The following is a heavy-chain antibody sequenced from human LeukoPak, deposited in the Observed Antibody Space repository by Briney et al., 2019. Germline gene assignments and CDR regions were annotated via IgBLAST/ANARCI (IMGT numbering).Heavy chain of an antibody. D-gene: IGHD3-10*01. CDR2: VDPEDAKA. J-gene: IGHJ3*01. CDR1: GYTLSDYY. V-gene: IGHV1-69-2*01. Sequence: ASVKVSCKSSGYTLSDYYIHWVRQAPGGGLQWLGRVDPEDAKAVYSENLQGRVTITADSFSDSTYMFLSSLTSEDTAFYYCATSGRSSLAFDVWGQGTVVTVSS. CDR3: ATSGRSSLAFDV.